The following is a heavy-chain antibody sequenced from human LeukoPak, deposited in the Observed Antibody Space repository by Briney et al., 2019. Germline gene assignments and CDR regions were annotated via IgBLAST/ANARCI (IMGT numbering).Heavy chain of an antibody. D-gene: IGHD1-26*01. Sequence: GGSLRLSCAASGFTLSDHHMDWVRQPPGRGLEWVGRIRNKAYSDTTEYAASVKDRFTISRDGSKNSLYLQMNSLKTEDTAVYYCARGTVGATSYYYDFYYLDVWGKGTTVTVSS. CDR1: GFTLSDHH. CDR3: ARGTVGATSYYYDFYYLDV. J-gene: IGHJ6*03. V-gene: IGHV3-72*01. CDR2: IRNKAYSDTT.